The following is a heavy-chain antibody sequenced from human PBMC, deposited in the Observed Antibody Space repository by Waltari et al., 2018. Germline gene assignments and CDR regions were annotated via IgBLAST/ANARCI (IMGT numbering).Heavy chain of an antibody. D-gene: IGHD6-13*01. J-gene: IGHJ6*03. CDR2: IYHSGST. CDR3: ARRAAITAAGPTYYMDV. V-gene: IGHV4-38-2*01. CDR1: GYSISSGYY. Sequence: QVQLQESGPGLVKPSETLSLTCAVSGYSISSGYYWGWIRQPPGTGLEWIGNIYHSGSTHYNPSLRSRVTISVDTSKNQFSLKLSSVTAADTAVYYCARRAAITAAGPTYYMDVWGKWTTVTVSS.